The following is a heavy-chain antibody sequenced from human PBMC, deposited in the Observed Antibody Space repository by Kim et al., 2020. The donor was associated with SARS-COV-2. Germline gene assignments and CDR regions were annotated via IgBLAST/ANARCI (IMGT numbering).Heavy chain of an antibody. J-gene: IGHJ6*02. CDR1: GFTFSSYE. Sequence: GGSLRLSCAASGFTFSSYEMNWVRQAPGKGLEWVSYISSSGSTIYSADSVKGRFTISRDNAKNSLYLQMNSLRAEDTAVYYCAMQYYDILTGYYTHYYYYYGMDVWGQGTTVTVSS. D-gene: IGHD3-9*01. CDR2: ISSSGSTI. V-gene: IGHV3-48*03. CDR3: AMQYYDILTGYYTHYYYYYGMDV.